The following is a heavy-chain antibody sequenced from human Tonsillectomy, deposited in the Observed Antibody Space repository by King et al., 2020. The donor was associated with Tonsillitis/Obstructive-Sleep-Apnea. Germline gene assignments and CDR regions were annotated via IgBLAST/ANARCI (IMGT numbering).Heavy chain of an antibody. CDR2: ISSSGSNI. J-gene: IGHJ4*02. V-gene: IGHV3-48*02. Sequence: VQLVESGGRLVQPGGSLRLSCAASGFTFSNYNMNWVRQAPGMGLEWISYISSSGSNIYYADSVKGRFTISRDNAKNSLYLQMNSLRDEDTALYYCARGLYKIGGGGCWGQGTLVSVSS. D-gene: IGHD1-14*01. CDR3: ARGLYKIGGGGC. CDR1: GFTFSNYN.